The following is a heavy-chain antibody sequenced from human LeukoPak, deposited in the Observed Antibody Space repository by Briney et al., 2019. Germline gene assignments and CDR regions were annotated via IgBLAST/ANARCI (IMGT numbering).Heavy chain of an antibody. CDR1: GFTFSSYA. D-gene: IGHD6-13*01. V-gene: IGHV3-23*01. CDR3: AKRIAAAGPYFDY. CDR2: ISGSGGST. J-gene: IGHJ4*02. Sequence: SGGSLRLSCAASGFTFSSYAMSGVRQAPGRGLEWVSAISGSGGSTYYADSVKGRFTISRDNSKNTLYLQMNSLRADDTAVYYCAKRIAAAGPYFDYWGQGTLVTVSS.